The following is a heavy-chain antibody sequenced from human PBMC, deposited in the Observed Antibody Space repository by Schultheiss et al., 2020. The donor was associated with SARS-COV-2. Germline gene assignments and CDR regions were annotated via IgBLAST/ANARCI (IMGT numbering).Heavy chain of an antibody. Sequence: GGSLRLSCAASGFTFSSYGMHWVRQAPGKGLEWVTVIWYDGNNKYYADSVKGRFTISRDNSKNTLYLQMNSLRAEDTAAYYCAREMGNDLYFDYWGQGTLVTVAS. CDR1: GFTFSSYG. V-gene: IGHV3-33*01. D-gene: IGHD7-27*01. CDR3: AREMGNDLYFDY. CDR2: IWYDGNNK. J-gene: IGHJ4*02.